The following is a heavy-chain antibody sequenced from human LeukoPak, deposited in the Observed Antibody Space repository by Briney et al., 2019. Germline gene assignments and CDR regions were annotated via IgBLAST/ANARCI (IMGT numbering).Heavy chain of an antibody. CDR3: AKLWVVAATSDY. Sequence: GGSLRLSCAASGFTFSSYGMHWVRQAPGKGLEWVAVISYDGSNKYYADSVKGRFTISRDNSKNTLYLQMNSLRAKDTAVYYCAKLWVVAATSDYWGQGTLVTVSS. D-gene: IGHD2-15*01. CDR1: GFTFSSYG. V-gene: IGHV3-30*18. CDR2: ISYDGSNK. J-gene: IGHJ4*02.